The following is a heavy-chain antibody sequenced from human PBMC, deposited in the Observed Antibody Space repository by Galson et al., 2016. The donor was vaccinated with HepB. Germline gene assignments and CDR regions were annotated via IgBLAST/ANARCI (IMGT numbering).Heavy chain of an antibody. V-gene: IGHV1-18*01. Sequence: SGYTFTNYGIGWVRQAPGQGLEWMGWISGNNVNRNYAQKVQDRVTMTTDTTTSTAYMELRRLRSDDPAVYYCARDRAEVGGSDDPFDIWVQGTLVTVSS. CDR1: GYTFTNYG. J-gene: IGHJ3*02. CDR3: ARDRAEVGGSDDPFDI. D-gene: IGHD1-26*01. CDR2: ISGNNVNR.